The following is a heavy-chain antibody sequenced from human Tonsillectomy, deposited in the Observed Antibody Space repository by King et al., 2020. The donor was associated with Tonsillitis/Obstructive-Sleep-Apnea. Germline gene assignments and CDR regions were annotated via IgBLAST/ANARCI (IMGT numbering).Heavy chain of an antibody. J-gene: IGHJ5*02. CDR1: GFTFSSYG. V-gene: IGHV3-33*01. CDR3: ARGTEYYDFWSGYSTANWFDP. D-gene: IGHD3-3*01. Sequence: VQLVESGGGVVQPGRSLRLSCAASGFTFSSYGMHWVRQAPGKGLEWVAVIWYDGSNKYYADSVKGRFTISRDNSKNTLYLQMNSLRAEDTAVYYCARGTEYYDFWSGYSTANWFDPWGQGTLVTVSS. CDR2: IWYDGSNK.